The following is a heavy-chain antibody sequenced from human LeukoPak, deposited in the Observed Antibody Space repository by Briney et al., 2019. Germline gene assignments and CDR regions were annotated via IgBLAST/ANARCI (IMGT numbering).Heavy chain of an antibody. J-gene: IGHJ4*02. CDR2: INAGNGNT. Sequence: ASVKVSCKASGYTFTSYAMHWVRQAPGQRLEWMGWINAGNGNTKYSRKFQGRVTVTRDTSTSTVHMELSGLRSEDTAVYYCARDQEGFDYWGQGTLVTVSS. CDR3: ARDQEGFDY. V-gene: IGHV1-3*01. CDR1: GYTFTSYA.